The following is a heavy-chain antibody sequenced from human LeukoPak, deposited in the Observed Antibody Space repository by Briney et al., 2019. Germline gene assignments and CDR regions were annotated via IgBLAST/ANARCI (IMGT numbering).Heavy chain of an antibody. D-gene: IGHD5-12*01. J-gene: IGHJ4*02. V-gene: IGHV4-39*07. CDR1: GGSISSSSYY. Sequence: SETLSLTCTVSGGSISSSSYYWGWIRQPPGKGLEWIGSIYYSGSTYYNPSLKSRVTLSVDTSKNQFSLKLSSVTAADTAVYYCARGSGYADPDYWGQGTLVTVSS. CDR3: ARGSGYADPDY. CDR2: IYYSGST.